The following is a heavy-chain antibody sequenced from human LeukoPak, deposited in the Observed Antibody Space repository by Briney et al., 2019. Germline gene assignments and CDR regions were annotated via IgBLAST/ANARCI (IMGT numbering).Heavy chain of an antibody. Sequence: SGGSLRLSCAASGFTFSSYGMHWVRQAPGKGLEWVAVIWYDGSNKYYADSVKGRFTISRDNSKNTLYLQMNSLRAEDTAVYYCARDRALWELLTTDAFDIWGQGTMVTVSS. D-gene: IGHD1-26*01. J-gene: IGHJ3*02. CDR1: GFTFSSYG. V-gene: IGHV3-33*08. CDR2: IWYDGSNK. CDR3: ARDRALWELLTTDAFDI.